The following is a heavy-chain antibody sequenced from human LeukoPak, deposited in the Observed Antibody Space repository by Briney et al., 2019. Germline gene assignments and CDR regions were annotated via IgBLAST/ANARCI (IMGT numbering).Heavy chain of an antibody. CDR3: ARDSVAGTFDY. Sequence: SETLSLTCTVSGGSISSYYWSWIRQPPGKGLEWIGYIYYSGSTNYNPSLKSRVTISVDTSKNQFSLKLSSVTAADTAVYYCARDSVAGTFDYWGQGTLVTVSS. J-gene: IGHJ4*02. CDR2: IYYSGST. D-gene: IGHD6-19*01. CDR1: GGSISSYY. V-gene: IGHV4-59*12.